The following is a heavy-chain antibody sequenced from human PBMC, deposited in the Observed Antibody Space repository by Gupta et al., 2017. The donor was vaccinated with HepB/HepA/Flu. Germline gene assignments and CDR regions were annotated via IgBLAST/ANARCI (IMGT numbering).Heavy chain of an antibody. J-gene: IGHJ4*02. D-gene: IGHD6-13*01. CDR3: AREGPLASAVPLDY. Sequence: QVQLQQWGAGLLKPSETLSLTCAVYGGSFRGYYWTWIRQPPGKGLEWIGEINDIGSTNYNPSLKSRVTISIDTSKNQFSLKLTYVTAADTAVYYCAREGPLASAVPLDYWGQGTLVIVSS. CDR1: GGSFRGYY. V-gene: IGHV4-34*02. CDR2: INDIGST.